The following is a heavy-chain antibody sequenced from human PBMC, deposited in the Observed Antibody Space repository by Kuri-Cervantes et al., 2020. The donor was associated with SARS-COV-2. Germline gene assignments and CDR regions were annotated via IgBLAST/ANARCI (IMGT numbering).Heavy chain of an antibody. V-gene: IGHV1-69*13. CDR2: IIPIFGTA. CDR3: ARRGGYSESYYYYYYMDV. D-gene: IGHD3-22*01. Sequence: SVKVSCKASGGTFSSYAISWVRQAPGQGLEWMGGIIPIFGTANYAQKFQGRVTITADESTSTAYMELSSLRSEDTAVYYCARRGGYSESYYYYYYMDVWGKGTTVTVSS. J-gene: IGHJ6*03. CDR1: GGTFSSYA.